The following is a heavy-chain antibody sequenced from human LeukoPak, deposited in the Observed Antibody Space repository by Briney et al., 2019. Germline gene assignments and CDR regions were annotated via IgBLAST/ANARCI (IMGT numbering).Heavy chain of an antibody. CDR3: ARQYCSAGSCYWFDP. V-gene: IGHV4-59*08. CDR2: IYYSGST. Sequence: SETLSLTCIVSGGSISSYYWSWIRPPPGKGLEWIGYIYYSGSTNYNPSLKSRVTISVDTSKNQFSLKLSSVTAADTAVYYCARQYCSAGSCYWFDPWGQGTQVTVSS. CDR1: GGSISSYY. D-gene: IGHD2-15*01. J-gene: IGHJ5*02.